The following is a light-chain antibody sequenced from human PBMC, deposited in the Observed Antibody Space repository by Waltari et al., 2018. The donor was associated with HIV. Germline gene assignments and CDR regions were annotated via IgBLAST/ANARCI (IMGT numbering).Light chain of an antibody. CDR3: QQYKSYPVT. CDR1: QNINNW. J-gene: IGKJ2*01. CDR2: RAS. V-gene: IGKV1-5*03. Sequence: DIQLTQSPSSLSASVVDRVTITCLASQNINNWLAWFQQKPGETPKFLIYRASNLESGVPSRFSGSRSGTEFSLTISSLQPEDFAIYYCQQYKSYPVTFGRGT.